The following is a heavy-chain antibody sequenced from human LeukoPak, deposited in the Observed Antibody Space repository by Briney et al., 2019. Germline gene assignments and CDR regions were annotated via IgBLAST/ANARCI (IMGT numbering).Heavy chain of an antibody. CDR2: ISTSSSYK. Sequence: GGSLRLSCAASGFTFNNYDMSWVRLAPGRGLEWVSSISTSSSYKYYADSLKGRFTVSRDNAKNSLYLHMNSLRAEDTAVYWCARFDSASGTGFDYWGQGTPVTVSS. V-gene: IGHV3-21*01. J-gene: IGHJ4*02. CDR3: ARFDSASGTGFDY. CDR1: GFTFNNYD. D-gene: IGHD6-13*01.